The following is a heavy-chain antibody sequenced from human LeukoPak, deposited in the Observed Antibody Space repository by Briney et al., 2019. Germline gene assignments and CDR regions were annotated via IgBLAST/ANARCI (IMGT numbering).Heavy chain of an antibody. CDR1: GFTFSSYS. J-gene: IGHJ5*02. CDR3: ARAGYDYDFWSGYPVDYWFDP. D-gene: IGHD3-3*01. V-gene: IGHV3-48*04. CDR2: ISSSSSTI. Sequence: GGSLRLSCAASGFTFSSYSMNWVRQAPGKGLEWVSYISSSSSTIYYADSVKGRFTISRDNAKNSLYLQMNSLRAEDTAVYYCARAGYDYDFWSGYPVDYWFDPWGQGTLVTVSS.